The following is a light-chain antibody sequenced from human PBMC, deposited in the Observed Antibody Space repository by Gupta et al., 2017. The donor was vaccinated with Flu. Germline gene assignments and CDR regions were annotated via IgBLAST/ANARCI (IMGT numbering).Light chain of an antibody. V-gene: IGLV2-23*01. CDR1: SSDVGKYNF. Sequence: QSALTQPASVSGSPGQSLTISCTGTSSDVGKYNFVSWYQHHPGKAPKLIIYEGSKRPSGVSNRFSGSKSGNTASLTISGLQAEDEADYFCCSSAGSTAPYVFGIGTKVTVL. J-gene: IGLJ1*01. CDR2: EGS. CDR3: CSSAGSTAPYV.